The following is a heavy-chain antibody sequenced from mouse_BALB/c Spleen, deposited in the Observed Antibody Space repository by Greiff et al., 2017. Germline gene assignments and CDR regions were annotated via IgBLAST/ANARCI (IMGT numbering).Heavy chain of an antibody. J-gene: IGHJ4*01. Sequence: VMLVESGPDLVAPSQSLSITCTVSGFSLTSYGVHWVRQPPGKGLEWLVVIWSDGSTTYNSALKSRLSISKDNSKSQVFLKMNSLQTDDTAMYYCARHQIGLRDAMDYWGQGTSVTVSS. CDR3: ARHQIGLRDAMDY. D-gene: IGHD3-1*01. V-gene: IGHV2-6-2*01. CDR1: GFSLTSYG. CDR2: IWSDGST.